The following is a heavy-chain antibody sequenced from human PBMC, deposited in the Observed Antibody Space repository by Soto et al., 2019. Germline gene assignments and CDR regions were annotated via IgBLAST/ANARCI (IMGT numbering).Heavy chain of an antibody. CDR2: INHSGST. CDR3: ARGARILLWFGESPSFDP. CDR1: GGSFSGYY. J-gene: IGHJ5*02. V-gene: IGHV4-34*01. Sequence: PSETLSLTCAVYGGSFSGYYRSWIRQPPGKGLEWIGEINHSGSTNYNPSLKSRVTISVDTSKNQFSLKLSSVTAADTAVYYCARGARILLWFGESPSFDPWGQGTLVTVSS. D-gene: IGHD3-10*01.